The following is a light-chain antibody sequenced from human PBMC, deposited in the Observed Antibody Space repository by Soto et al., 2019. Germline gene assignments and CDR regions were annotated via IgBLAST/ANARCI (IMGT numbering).Light chain of an antibody. V-gene: IGLV7-43*01. CDR3: QFYADSIRV. CDR1: TGTVTNNNV. J-gene: IGLJ3*02. Sequence: QAVVTQEPSLTVSPGGTVTLTCASSTGTVTNNNVPMWYQQRPGQTPRALIYSTSKRHSWTPARFSGSLPWGKAALTLSGVQPEDEADYYCQFYADSIRVFGGGTKLTVL. CDR2: STS.